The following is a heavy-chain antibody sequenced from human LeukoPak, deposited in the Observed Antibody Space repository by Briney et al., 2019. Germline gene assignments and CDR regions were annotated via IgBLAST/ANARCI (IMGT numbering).Heavy chain of an antibody. CDR1: GLTFSRYE. CDR2: ISTSGSSI. J-gene: IGHJ4*02. Sequence: GGSLRLSCAASGLTFSRYEMNWVRQAPGKGLEWVSYISTSGSSIYDADSVKGRFTISRDNAKNSLFLQMNSLRAEDTAVYYCASPYYGGNSGSYFDYWGQGTLVTVSS. V-gene: IGHV3-48*03. D-gene: IGHD4-23*01. CDR3: ASPYYGGNSGSYFDY.